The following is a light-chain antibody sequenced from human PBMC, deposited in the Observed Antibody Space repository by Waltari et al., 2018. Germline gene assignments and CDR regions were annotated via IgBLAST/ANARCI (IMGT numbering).Light chain of an antibody. CDR3: YSTDSSGTQRV. V-gene: IGLV3-10*01. CDR2: GGS. J-gene: IGLJ2*01. Sequence: SYELTQPPSVSVSPGQAARITCSGDALPKKYAYWYQQKSGQAPVLVIYGGSKRPSGIPERVSGSSSGTTATLTLSGAQVEDEGDYYCYSTDSSGTQRVFGGGTKLTVL. CDR1: ALPKKY.